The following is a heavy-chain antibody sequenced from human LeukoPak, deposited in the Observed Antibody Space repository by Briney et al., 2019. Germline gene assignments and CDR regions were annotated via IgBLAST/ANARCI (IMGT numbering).Heavy chain of an antibody. CDR3: ARDMEQWLVQDWYFDL. J-gene: IGHJ2*01. Sequence: GGSLRLSCAASGFTFSSYGMHWVRQAPGKGLEWVAVIGYDGRNKYYADSVKGRFIISRDNSKNTLYPQMNILRAEDTAVYYCARDMEQWLVQDWYFDLWGRGTLVTVSS. CDR1: GFTFSSYG. V-gene: IGHV3-33*01. CDR2: IGYDGRNK. D-gene: IGHD6-19*01.